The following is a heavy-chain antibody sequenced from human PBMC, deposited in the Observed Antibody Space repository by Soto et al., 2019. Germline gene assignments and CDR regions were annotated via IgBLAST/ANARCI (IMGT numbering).Heavy chain of an antibody. CDR1: GYTFTSYG. CDR3: ARDDGQWLVRSVFDI. Sequence: ASVKVSCKASGYTFTSYGISWVRQAPGQGLEWMGWISAYNGNTNYAQKLQGRVTMTTDTSTSTAYMELRSLRSDDTAVYYCARDDGQWLVRSVFDIWGQGTMVTVSS. CDR2: ISAYNGNT. D-gene: IGHD6-19*01. J-gene: IGHJ3*02. V-gene: IGHV1-18*04.